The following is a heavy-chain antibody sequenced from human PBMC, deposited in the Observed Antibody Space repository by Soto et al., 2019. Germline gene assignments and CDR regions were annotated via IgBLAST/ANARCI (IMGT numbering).Heavy chain of an antibody. CDR1: GYTFTSYD. D-gene: IGHD3-10*01. CDR3: ARGFGEFPYYYYYYGMDV. J-gene: IGHJ6*02. V-gene: IGHV1-8*01. CDR2: MNPNSGNT. Sequence: ASVKVSCKASGYTFTSYDINWVRQATGQGLEWMGWMNPNSGNTGYAQKFQGRVTMTRNISISTAYMELSSLRSEDTAVYYCARGFGEFPYYYYYYGMDVWGQGTTVTVS.